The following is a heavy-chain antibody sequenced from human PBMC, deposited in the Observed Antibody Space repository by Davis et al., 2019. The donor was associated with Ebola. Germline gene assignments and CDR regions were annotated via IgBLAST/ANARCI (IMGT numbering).Heavy chain of an antibody. D-gene: IGHD3-22*01. V-gene: IGHV3-30*03. CDR2: ISYDGGNK. CDR1: GFTFSSYG. J-gene: IGHJ4*02. CDR3: SSLVATIDSSAVYDSSGYWCY. Sequence: GESLKISCAASGFTFSSYGMHWVRQAPGKGLEWVAVISYDGGNKYYADSVKGRFTISRDNSKNTLFLQMNSLKTEDTAVYYCSSLVATIDSSAVYDSSGYWCYWGQGTLVTVSS.